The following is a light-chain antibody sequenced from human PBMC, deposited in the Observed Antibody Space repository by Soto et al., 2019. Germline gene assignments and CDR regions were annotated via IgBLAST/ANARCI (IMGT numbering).Light chain of an antibody. CDR2: GAS. CDR3: QQYGNSVT. Sequence: DIVLTQSPATLSLSPGERATLSCRASRGVYNNYIAWYQPSPGQAPSVLIYGASTRATGTPDRFSGSGSGTDFTFTISRLEPEDSAVYYCQQYGNSVTFGGGTKVDIK. J-gene: IGKJ4*01. V-gene: IGKV3-20*01. CDR1: RGVYNNY.